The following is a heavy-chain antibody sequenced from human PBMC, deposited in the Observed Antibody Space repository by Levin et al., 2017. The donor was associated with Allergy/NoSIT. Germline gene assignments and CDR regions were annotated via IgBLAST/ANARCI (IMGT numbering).Heavy chain of an antibody. D-gene: IGHD3-9*01. CDR3: ARCRRVFDTLTGWDFYFDF. J-gene: IGHJ4*02. CDR1: GGSFSHYY. CDR2: IYHSGST. Sequence: PGGSLRLSCSVSGGSFSHYYWSWIRQPAGKGLEWIGNIYHSGSTTYNPSLKSRVTMSVDTSKNQFSLKLNSATAADTAVYYCARCRRVFDTLTGWDFYFDFWGQGTLLTVSS. V-gene: IGHV4-4*07.